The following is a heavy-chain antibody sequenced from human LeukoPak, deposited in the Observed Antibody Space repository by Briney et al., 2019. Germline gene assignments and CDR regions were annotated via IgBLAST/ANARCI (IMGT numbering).Heavy chain of an antibody. V-gene: IGHV3-30-3*01. CDR1: GSTFSSYA. CDR2: ISYDGSNK. J-gene: IGHJ4*02. CDR3: ARGGPPYYFDY. Sequence: GRSLRLSCAASGSTFSSYAMHWVRQAPGKGLEWVAVISYDGSNKYYADSVKGRFTISRDNSKNTLYLQMNSLRAEDTAVYYCARGGPPYYFDYWGQGTLVTVSS.